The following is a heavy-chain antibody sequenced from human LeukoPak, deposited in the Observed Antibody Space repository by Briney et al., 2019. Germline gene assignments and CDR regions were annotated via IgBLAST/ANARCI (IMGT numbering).Heavy chain of an antibody. V-gene: IGHV1-46*01. J-gene: IGHJ6*03. CDR2: INPSGGST. CDR1: GYTFTSYY. CDR3: ARGSLVAATLLGYMDV. Sequence: GASVKVSCKASGYTFTSYYMHWVRQAPGEGLEWMGIINPSGGSTSYAQKFQGRVTITADESTSTAYMELSSLRSEDTAVYYCARGSLVAATLLGYMDVWGKGTTVTISS. D-gene: IGHD2-15*01.